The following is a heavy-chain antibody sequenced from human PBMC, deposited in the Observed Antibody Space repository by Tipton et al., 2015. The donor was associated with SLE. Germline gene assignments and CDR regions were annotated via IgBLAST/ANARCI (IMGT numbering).Heavy chain of an antibody. D-gene: IGHD3-22*01. CDR3: ARSRDSSSGSQTHGFDA. V-gene: IGHV4-61*09. J-gene: IGHJ5*02. CDR1: GGSISSGSYY. CDR2: IYTSGST. Sequence: TLSLTCTVSGGSISSGSYYWSWIRQPAGKGLEWIGHIYTSGSTNYNPSLKSRVTMSVDTSKNQFSLRLNSVTAADTAVYYCARSRDSSSGSQTHGFDAWGQGTLVTVSS.